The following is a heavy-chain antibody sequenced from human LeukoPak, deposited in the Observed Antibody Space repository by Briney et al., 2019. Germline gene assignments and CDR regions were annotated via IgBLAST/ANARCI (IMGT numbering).Heavy chain of an antibody. CDR1: GFTFSYYN. D-gene: IGHD3-10*01. CDR3: AKGRRGEFDY. V-gene: IGHV3-23*01. CDR2: ISSSYINT. Sequence: GGSLRLSCAASGFTFSYYNMNWVRQAPGKGLEWVSAISSSYINTYYADSVKGRFTISRDNSKNTSYLQMNSLRAEDTAVYYCAKGRRGEFDYWGQGTLVTVSS. J-gene: IGHJ4*02.